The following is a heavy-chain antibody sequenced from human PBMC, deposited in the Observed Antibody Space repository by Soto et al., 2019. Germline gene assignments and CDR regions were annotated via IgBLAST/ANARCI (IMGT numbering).Heavy chain of an antibody. CDR3: ARPQREAPPLYWSAP. Sequence: PWWSLRLSFASSGFTFSDYYMSWIRQAPGKGLEWVSYISSIIYTNYSDSFNGGLTISRDTAKTSLYLKMNTLRAEDTAVFYWARPQREAPPLYWSAPGGQGTLFTVS. CDR2: ISSIIYT. CDR1: GFTFSDYY. J-gene: IGHJ5*02. D-gene: IGHD3-16*02. V-gene: IGHV3-11*06.